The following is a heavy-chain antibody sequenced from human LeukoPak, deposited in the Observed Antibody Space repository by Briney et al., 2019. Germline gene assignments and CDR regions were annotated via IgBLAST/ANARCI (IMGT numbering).Heavy chain of an antibody. V-gene: IGHV3-30*02. Sequence: GGSLRLSCAASGFTFSSYGMHWVRQAPGKGLEWVAFIRYDGSNKYYADSVKGRFTISRDNSKNTLYLQMNSLRAEDTAVYYCAKDLGPYSSSWLADYWGQGTLVTVSS. CDR1: GFTFSSYG. J-gene: IGHJ4*02. CDR2: IRYDGSNK. D-gene: IGHD6-13*01. CDR3: AKDLGPYSSSWLADY.